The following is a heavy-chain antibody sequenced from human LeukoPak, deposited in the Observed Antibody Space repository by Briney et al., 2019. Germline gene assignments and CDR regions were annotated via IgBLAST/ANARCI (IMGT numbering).Heavy chain of an antibody. CDR1: GYTLSELS. D-gene: IGHD1-1*01. V-gene: IGHV1-24*01. CDR3: TGDSPSGGYFEY. Sequence: ASVKVSCKVSGYTLSELSMNWVRQAPGKGLEWMGGFDPEDGKTIYAQEFHGRVTMTEDTSTDTAYMELISLISEDTAVYCTTGDSPSGGYFEYWGQGTLVTVSS. J-gene: IGHJ4*02. CDR2: FDPEDGKT.